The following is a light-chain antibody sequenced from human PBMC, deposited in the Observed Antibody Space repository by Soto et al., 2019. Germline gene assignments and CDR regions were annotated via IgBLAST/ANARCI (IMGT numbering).Light chain of an antibody. Sequence: QSVLTQPPSGSAAPGQKVTISCSGSSSNIGGNSVSWYQQLPGTAPKLLIYDDNKRPSGIPDRFSGSKSGTSATLGITGFQTGDEADYYCESWDSSLSAYVLGTGPKVTVL. V-gene: IGLV1-51*01. CDR1: SSNIGGNS. CDR3: ESWDSSLSAYV. J-gene: IGLJ1*01. CDR2: DDN.